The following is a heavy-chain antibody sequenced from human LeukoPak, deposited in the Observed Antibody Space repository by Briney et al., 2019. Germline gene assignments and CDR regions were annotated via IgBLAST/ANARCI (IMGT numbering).Heavy chain of an antibody. CDR2: IYYSSST. V-gene: IGHV4-39*01. D-gene: IGHD6-19*01. Sequence: SESLSLTCTVSGRSISSSSYYSGRIREPPGKGLERIGSIYYSSSTYYNPSLKSRVTISVDTSKNQFSLKLSSVAAADTAVYYCARLKHPPSSGWYQIYYYYMDAWGKGTTVTISS. J-gene: IGHJ6*03. CDR3: ARLKHPPSSGWYQIYYYYMDA. CDR1: GRSISSSSYY.